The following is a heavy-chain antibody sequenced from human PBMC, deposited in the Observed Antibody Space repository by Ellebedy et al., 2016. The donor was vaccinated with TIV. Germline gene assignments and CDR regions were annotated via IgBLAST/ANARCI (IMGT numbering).Heavy chain of an antibody. CDR2: INPNSGGT. D-gene: IGHD4-17*01. CDR1: GYTFTDYY. V-gene: IGHV1-2*04. Sequence: AASAKVSCKASGYTFTDYYIHWVRQAPGQGLEWMGWINPNSGGTNYAQKFQGWVTMTRDTSISTAFMERTRLTSDDTAVYYCARDGSVTTVFDYWGQGTLVTVSS. CDR3: ARDGSVTTVFDY. J-gene: IGHJ4*02.